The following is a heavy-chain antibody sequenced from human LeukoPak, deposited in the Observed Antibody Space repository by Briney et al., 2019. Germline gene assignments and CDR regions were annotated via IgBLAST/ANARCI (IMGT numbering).Heavy chain of an antibody. CDR3: ARLSVGSGWGFDY. V-gene: IGHV3-66*02. Sequence: GGSLRLSCAASGFTVSSNYMSWVRQAPGKGLEWVSVIYSGGSTYYADSVKGRFTISRDNSKNTLYLQMNSLRAEDTAVYYCARLSVGSGWGFDYWGQGTLVTVSS. CDR2: IYSGGST. J-gene: IGHJ4*02. D-gene: IGHD6-19*01. CDR1: GFTVSSNY.